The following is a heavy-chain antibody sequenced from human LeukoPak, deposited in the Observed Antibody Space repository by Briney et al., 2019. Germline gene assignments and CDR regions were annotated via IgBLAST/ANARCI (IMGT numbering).Heavy chain of an antibody. CDR3: ARDSPRTLWSAYYFDSSDYSGWFDP. D-gene: IGHD3-22*01. J-gene: IGHJ5*02. CDR2: IYYSGST. CDR1: GGSISSSSYY. V-gene: IGHV4-39*07. Sequence: SETLSLTCTVSGGSISSSSYYWGWLRQPPGKGLEWIGSIYYSGSTYYNPSLKSRVTISVDMSKNQFSLKLSSVTAADTAVYYCARDSPRTLWSAYYFDSSDYSGWFDPWGQGTLVTVSS.